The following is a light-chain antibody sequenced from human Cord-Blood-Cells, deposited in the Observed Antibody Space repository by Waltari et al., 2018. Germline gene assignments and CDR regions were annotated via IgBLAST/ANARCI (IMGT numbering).Light chain of an antibody. CDR3: VLYMGSGISV. V-gene: IGLV8-61*01. Sequence: QTVVTQEPSFSVSPGGTVTLTCGLSSGSVSTSYYPSWYQQTPGQAPRTLIYSTTTRASVVPDRFSGSIRGNKAALAITGAQADDESDYYCVLYMGSGISVFGGGTKLTVL. CDR2: STT. CDR1: SGSVSTSYY. J-gene: IGLJ3*02.